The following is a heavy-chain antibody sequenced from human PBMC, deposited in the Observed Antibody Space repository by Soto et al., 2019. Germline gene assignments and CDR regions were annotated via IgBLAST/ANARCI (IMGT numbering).Heavy chain of an antibody. CDR2: ISGSGGST. V-gene: IGHV3-23*01. CDR3: AKRLIAAAPFVSDYFDY. D-gene: IGHD6-13*01. J-gene: IGHJ4*02. Sequence: VQLLESGGGLVQPGGSLRLSCAASGFTFSSYAMSWVRQAPGKGLEWVSAISGSGGSTYYADSVKGRFTISRDNSKNTLYLQMNSLRAEDTAVYYCAKRLIAAAPFVSDYFDYWGQGTLVTVSS. CDR1: GFTFSSYA.